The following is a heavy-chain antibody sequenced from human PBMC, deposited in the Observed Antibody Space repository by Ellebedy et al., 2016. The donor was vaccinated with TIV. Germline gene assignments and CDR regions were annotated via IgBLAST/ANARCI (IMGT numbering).Heavy chain of an antibody. D-gene: IGHD3-10*01. CDR3: TRVYRGGSLDY. J-gene: IGHJ4*02. CDR1: DFTFSHAW. Sequence: GGSLRLSXAASDFTFSHAWMTWVRQTPGKGLEWVGRIKSKTDGGTTDYAAPVKGRFTISRDDSRTTLYLQMNSLKTEDTGVYYCTRVYRGGSLDYWGQGTLVTVSS. CDR2: IKSKTDGGTT. V-gene: IGHV3-15*01.